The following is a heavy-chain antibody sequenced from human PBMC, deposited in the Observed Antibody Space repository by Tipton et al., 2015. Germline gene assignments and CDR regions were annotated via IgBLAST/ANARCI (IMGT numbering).Heavy chain of an antibody. J-gene: IGHJ6*02. Sequence: SLRLSCTASGFTFSSYAMSWVRQAPGKGLEWVSTITNSGGGTYYADSVKGRFTISRDNSKNTLSLQMNSLRAEDTAVYYCARAETVVTMIHMDVWGQGTTVTVSS. CDR3: ARAETVVTMIHMDV. CDR2: ITNSGGGT. CDR1: GFTFSSYA. V-gene: IGHV3-23*01. D-gene: IGHD3-22*01.